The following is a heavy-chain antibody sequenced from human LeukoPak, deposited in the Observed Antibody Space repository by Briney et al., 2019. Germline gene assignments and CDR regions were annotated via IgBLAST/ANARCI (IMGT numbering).Heavy chain of an antibody. V-gene: IGHV4-59*12. CDR3: ARGRPDNSGLIDY. Sequence: SETLSLTCTVSGGSLNSDYWSWIRQPPGKGLEWIGYIYYSGSTNYNPSLKSRVTISVDTSKNQFSLKLSSVTAADTAVYYCARGRPDNSGLIDYWGQGTLVTVSS. CDR2: IYYSGST. CDR1: GGSLNSDY. J-gene: IGHJ4*02. D-gene: IGHD3-22*01.